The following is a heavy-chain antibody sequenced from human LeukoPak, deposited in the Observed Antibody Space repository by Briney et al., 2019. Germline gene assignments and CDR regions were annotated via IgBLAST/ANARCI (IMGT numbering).Heavy chain of an antibody. D-gene: IGHD5-18*01. Sequence: PSETLSLTCSVSGGSINNHIWSWIRQPPGKGLEWIGYISYSGSANYNPSLKSRVTISVDTSKNQFSLKVTSVTAAGTAVYYCARETAMVLDYWGQGTLVTVSS. CDR1: GGSINNHI. J-gene: IGHJ4*02. CDR2: ISYSGSA. V-gene: IGHV4-59*11. CDR3: ARETAMVLDY.